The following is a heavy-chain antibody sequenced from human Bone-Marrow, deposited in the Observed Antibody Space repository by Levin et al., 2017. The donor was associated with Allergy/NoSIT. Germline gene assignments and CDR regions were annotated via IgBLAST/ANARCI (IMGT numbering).Heavy chain of an antibody. CDR3: ARGAPLRVSKGFDL. J-gene: IGHJ4*02. D-gene: IGHD5/OR15-5a*01. CDR2: IWYDGSNE. V-gene: IGHV3-33*01. Sequence: SCVASGFNFGAYGMHWVRQAPGKGLEWVAVIWYDGSNEFHLDSVKGRFTISRDNAKNTLYLQMNSLRDDDTAVYYCARGAPLRVSKGFDLWGRGTLVTVSS. CDR1: GFNFGAYG.